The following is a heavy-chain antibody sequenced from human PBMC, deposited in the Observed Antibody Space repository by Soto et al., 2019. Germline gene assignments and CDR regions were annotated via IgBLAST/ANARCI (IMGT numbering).Heavy chain of an antibody. Sequence: QVQLVQSGAEVKKPGSSVKVSCKASGGTFSSYAISWVRQAPGQGLEWMGGIIPIFGTANYARKFQGRVTITADESTSTAYMELSSLRSEDTAVYYCASPAEIDSIAAAGTFDYWGQGTLVTVSS. CDR1: GGTFSSYA. D-gene: IGHD6-13*01. V-gene: IGHV1-69*01. J-gene: IGHJ4*02. CDR3: ASPAEIDSIAAAGTFDY. CDR2: IIPIFGTA.